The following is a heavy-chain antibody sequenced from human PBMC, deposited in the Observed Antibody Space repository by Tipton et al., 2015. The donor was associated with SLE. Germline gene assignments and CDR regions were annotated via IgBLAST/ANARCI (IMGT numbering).Heavy chain of an antibody. CDR1: GFTVSSNY. Sequence: GSLRLSCAASGFTVSSNYMSWVRRAPGKGLEWVSVIYSGGSTYYAESVKGRFTISRDNSKNKLYLQMNSLRAEDTAVYYCARESTVTTRDYWGQGTLVTVSS. CDR2: IYSGGST. J-gene: IGHJ4*02. D-gene: IGHD4-17*01. V-gene: IGHV3-53*05. CDR3: ARESTVTTRDY.